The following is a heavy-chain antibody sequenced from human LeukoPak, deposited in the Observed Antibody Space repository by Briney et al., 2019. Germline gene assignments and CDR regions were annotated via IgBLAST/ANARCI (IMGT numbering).Heavy chain of an antibody. D-gene: IGHD3-9*01. Sequence: GGSLRLSCAASGFTLSPYWFHWVRQAPGRGLVWVSRNPDGSRRGYADSVKGRFTISRDNAKNTVYLQMDSLRAEDTAMYHCTRDFDHGGGLWGQGTLVTVSS. J-gene: IGHJ4*02. CDR2: NPDGSRR. CDR1: GFTLSPYW. CDR3: TRDFDHGGGL. V-gene: IGHV3-74*01.